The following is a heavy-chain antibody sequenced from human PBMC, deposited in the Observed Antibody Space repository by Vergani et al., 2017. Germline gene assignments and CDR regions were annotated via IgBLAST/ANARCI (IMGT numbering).Heavy chain of an antibody. Sequence: QVQLVQSGAEVKKPGSSVKVSCKASGGTFSSYAISWVRQAPGQGLEWMGGIIPIFGTANYAQKFQGRVTITADESTSTAYMELSSLRSEDTAVYYCARAGTTVTITRYYYYYMDVWGKGTTVTVSS. CDR1: GGTFSSYA. CDR3: ARAGTTVTITRYYYYYMDV. J-gene: IGHJ6*03. V-gene: IGHV1-69*01. D-gene: IGHD4-11*01. CDR2: IIPIFGTA.